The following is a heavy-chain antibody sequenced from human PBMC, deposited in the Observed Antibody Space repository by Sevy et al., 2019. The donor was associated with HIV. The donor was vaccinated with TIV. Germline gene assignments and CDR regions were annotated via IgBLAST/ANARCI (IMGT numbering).Heavy chain of an antibody. CDR1: GFNFGSYD. CDR3: AKGDIGLVLAGVPPVPALIDD. D-gene: IGHD2-8*02. CDR2: ISYDGRNT. J-gene: IGHJ4*02. V-gene: IGHV3-30*18. Sequence: GGSLRLSCAASGFNFGSYDMHWVRQAPGKGLEWVAVISYDGRNTYYPDSVKGRFTISRDNSKNTLYLQVHTLRAEDTPVYFCAKGDIGLVLAGVPPVPALIDDWGQGTLVTVSS.